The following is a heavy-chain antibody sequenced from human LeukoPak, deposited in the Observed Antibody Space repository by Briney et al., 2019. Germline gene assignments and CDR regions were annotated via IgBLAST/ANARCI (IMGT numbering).Heavy chain of an antibody. J-gene: IGHJ6*02. V-gene: IGHV4-59*01. Sequence: SETLSLTCTVSGGSISSYYCSWIRQPPGKGLEWIGYIYYSGSTNYNPSLKSRVTISVDTSKNQFSLKLSSLTAADTAVYYCARDQGGDSYYYYYGMDVWGQGTTVTVSS. CDR1: GGSISSYY. CDR3: ARDQGGDSYYYYYGMDV. D-gene: IGHD4-17*01. CDR2: IYYSGST.